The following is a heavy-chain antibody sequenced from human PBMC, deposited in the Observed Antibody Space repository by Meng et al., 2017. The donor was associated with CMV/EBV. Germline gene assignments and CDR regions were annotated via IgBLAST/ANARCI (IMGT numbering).Heavy chain of an antibody. CDR3: ARDSHYDALY. J-gene: IGHJ4*02. V-gene: IGHV3-21*01. CDR1: GFTFSSYS. CDR2: ISSSSSYI. Sequence: GQLVQSGAEVKNTGSSVNVSCKAAGFTFSSYSMNWVRQAPGKGLEWVSSISSSSSYIYYADSVKGRFTISRDNAKNSLYLQMNSLRAEDTAVYYCARDSHYDALYWGQGTLVTVSS. D-gene: IGHD4/OR15-4a*01.